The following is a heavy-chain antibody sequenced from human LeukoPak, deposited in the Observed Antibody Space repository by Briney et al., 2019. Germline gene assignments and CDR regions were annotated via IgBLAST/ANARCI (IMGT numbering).Heavy chain of an antibody. Sequence: GASLQISCQGSGSIFTDYWITWVRQLPGKGLEWMGIFYTTNSETRYSPSFQGQVTISADKSITTAYLQWSSLEASDTAIYYCARARYSASETQGFDFWGQGTLVTVSS. CDR1: GSIFTDYW. J-gene: IGHJ4*02. V-gene: IGHV5-51*01. CDR3: ARARYSASETQGFDF. CDR2: FYTTNSET. D-gene: IGHD5-12*01.